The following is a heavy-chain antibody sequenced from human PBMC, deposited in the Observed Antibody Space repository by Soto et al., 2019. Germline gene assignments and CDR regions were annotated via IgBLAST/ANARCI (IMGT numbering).Heavy chain of an antibody. J-gene: IGHJ5*02. V-gene: IGHV1-3*05. CDR1: GYTFTSYA. D-gene: IGHD6-19*01. CDR2: INAGNGNT. Sequence: QVQLVQSGAEEKKPGASVKVSCKASGYTFTSYAMHWVRQAPGQRLEWMGWINAGNGNTKYSQKFQGRVTITRDTSASTAYMELSSLRSEDTAVYYCARDRRIAVAGSWFDPWGQGTLVTVSS. CDR3: ARDRRIAVAGSWFDP.